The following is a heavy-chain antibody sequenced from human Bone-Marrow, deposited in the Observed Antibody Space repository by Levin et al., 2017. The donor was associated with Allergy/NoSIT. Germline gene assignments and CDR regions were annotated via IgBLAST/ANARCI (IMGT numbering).Heavy chain of an antibody. J-gene: IGHJ4*02. CDR3: ALEVDRNSDTSGYYFDY. CDR2: ITTSSTYI. D-gene: IGHD3-22*01. Sequence: GESLKISCTASGFTFSSYSMNWVRQAPGKGLEWVSSITTSSTYIYYAASVRGRFTISRDNAKNSLYLQMDRLRAEDTAVYYCALEVDRNSDTSGYYFDYWRQGTLVTVSS. V-gene: IGHV3-21*01. CDR1: GFTFSSYS.